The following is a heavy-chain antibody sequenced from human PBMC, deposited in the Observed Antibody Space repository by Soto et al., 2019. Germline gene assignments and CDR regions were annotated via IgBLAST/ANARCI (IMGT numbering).Heavy chain of an antibody. Sequence: GASVKVSCKASGGTFSSYAISWVRQAPGQGLEWMGWISAYNGNTNYAQKLQGRVTMTTDTSTSTAYMELRSLRSDDTAVYYCARDLPVVAATRDAFDIWGQGTMVTVSS. CDR2: ISAYNGNT. V-gene: IGHV1-18*01. CDR1: GGTFSSYA. J-gene: IGHJ3*02. D-gene: IGHD2-15*01. CDR3: ARDLPVVAATRDAFDI.